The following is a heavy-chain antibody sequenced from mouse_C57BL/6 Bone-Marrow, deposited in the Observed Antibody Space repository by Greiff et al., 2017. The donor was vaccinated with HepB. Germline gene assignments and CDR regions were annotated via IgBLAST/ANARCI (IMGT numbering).Heavy chain of an antibody. J-gene: IGHJ2*01. Sequence: QVQLQQPGAELVMPGASVKLSCKASGYTFTSYWMHWVKQRPGQGLEWIGEIDPSESYTNYNQKFKGKSTLTVDKSSSTAYMQLSSRTSADSAVYYCAREVGFYGNYELDYWGQGTTLTVST. CDR2: IDPSESYT. D-gene: IGHD2-1*01. CDR3: AREVGFYGNYELDY. V-gene: IGHV1-69*01. CDR1: GYTFTSYW.